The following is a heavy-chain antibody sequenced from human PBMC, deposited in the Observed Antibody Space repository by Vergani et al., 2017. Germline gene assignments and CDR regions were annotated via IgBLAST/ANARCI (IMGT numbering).Heavy chain of an antibody. V-gene: IGHV3-23*01. CDR2: ISGSGGST. Sequence: EVQLLQSEGAVVQPGGSLRLSCVASGFPFSSHAMNWVRQAPGKGLEWVSGISGSGGSTYYAGSVKGRFTISRDSSKNTLYLQMNSLSAGDTAVYYCAKANPRNSGYDYLYYYHAMDVWGQGTTVTVSS. CDR1: GFPFSSHA. CDR3: AKANPRNSGYDYLYYYHAMDV. J-gene: IGHJ6*02. D-gene: IGHD5-12*01.